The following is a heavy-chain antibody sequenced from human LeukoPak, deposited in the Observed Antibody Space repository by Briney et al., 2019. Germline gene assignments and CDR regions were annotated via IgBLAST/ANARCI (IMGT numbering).Heavy chain of an antibody. D-gene: IGHD1-26*01. CDR2: IYHSGIT. Sequence: SETLSLTCAVSAYSISSGYRWGWIRQPPGKGLEWIGSIYHSGITYYNPSLKSRVTISVDTSNNQFSLELTSVTAADTAVYYCAKQTGVVGATSAGFDLWGRGTLVTVSS. CDR3: AKQTGVVGATSAGFDL. V-gene: IGHV4-38-2*01. CDR1: AYSISSGYR. J-gene: IGHJ2*01.